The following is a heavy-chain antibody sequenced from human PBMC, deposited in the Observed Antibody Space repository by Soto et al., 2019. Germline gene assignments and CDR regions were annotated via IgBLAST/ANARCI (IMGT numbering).Heavy chain of an antibody. V-gene: IGHV3-43*01. CDR2: ISWDGGST. CDR1: GFTFDDYT. Sequence: TGGSLRLSCAASGFTFDDYTMHWVRQAPGKGLEWVSLISWDGGSTYYADSVKGRFTISRDNSKNSLYLQMNSLRTEDAALYYCAKDIRGPVYGGDYYYGMDVWGQWTTVTVS. D-gene: IGHD4-17*01. J-gene: IGHJ6*02. CDR3: AKDIRGPVYGGDYYYGMDV.